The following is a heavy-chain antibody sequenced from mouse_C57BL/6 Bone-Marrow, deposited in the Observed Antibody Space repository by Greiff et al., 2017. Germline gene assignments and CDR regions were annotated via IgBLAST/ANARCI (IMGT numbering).Heavy chain of an antibody. Sequence: QVQLQQPGAELVKPGASVKMSCKASGYTFTSYWITWVKQRPGQGLEWIGDIYPRDGSTKYNEKFKGKATLTADKSSSTAYMQLNSLTSEDSAVYFCARWGDYGNPVGYYAMDYWGQGTSVTVSS. CDR3: ARWGDYGNPVGYYAMDY. CDR2: IYPRDGST. J-gene: IGHJ4*01. V-gene: IGHV1-55*01. D-gene: IGHD2-1*01. CDR1: GYTFTSYW.